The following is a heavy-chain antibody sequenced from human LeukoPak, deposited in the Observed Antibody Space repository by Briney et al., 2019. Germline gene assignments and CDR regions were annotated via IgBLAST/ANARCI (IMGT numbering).Heavy chain of an antibody. CDR1: GFTFSSYA. CDR2: ISGSGGST. V-gene: IGHV3-23*01. CDR3: AKDPWLYSGSSWYDGY. D-gene: IGHD6-13*01. J-gene: IGHJ4*02. Sequence: PGGSLRLSCAASGFTFSSYAMSWFRQAPGKGLEWVSAISGSGGSTYYADSVKGRFTISRDNSKNTLYLQMNSLRAEDTAVYYCAKDPWLYSGSSWYDGYWGQGTLVTVSS.